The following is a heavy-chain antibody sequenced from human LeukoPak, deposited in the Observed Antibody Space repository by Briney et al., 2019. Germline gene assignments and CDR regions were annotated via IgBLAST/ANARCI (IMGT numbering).Heavy chain of an antibody. Sequence: GGSLRLSCAASGFTFSGYDMHWVRQGPGKGPEWVAAISIGGDTYYPGSVKGRFTISRENAKNSFYLQMNSLRAGDTSIYYCARAHVGWGLAFDIWGQGTVVIVSS. V-gene: IGHV3-13*01. CDR2: ISIGGDT. J-gene: IGHJ3*02. D-gene: IGHD3-16*01. CDR3: ARAHVGWGLAFDI. CDR1: GFTFSGYD.